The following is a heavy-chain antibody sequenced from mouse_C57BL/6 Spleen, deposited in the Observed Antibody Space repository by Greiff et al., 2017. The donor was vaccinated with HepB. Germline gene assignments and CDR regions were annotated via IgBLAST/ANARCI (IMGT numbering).Heavy chain of an antibody. V-gene: IGHV5-16*01. CDR1: GFTFSDYY. CDR2: INYDGSST. D-gene: IGHD1-1*01. J-gene: IGHJ2*01. Sequence: EVHLVESEGGLVQPGSSMKLSCTASGFTFSDYYMAWVRQVPEKGLEWVANINYDGSSTYYLDSLKSRFIISRDNAKNILYLQMSSLKSEDTATYYCARDPHYYGSSYVGFDYWGQGTTLTVSS. CDR3: ARDPHYYGSSYVGFDY.